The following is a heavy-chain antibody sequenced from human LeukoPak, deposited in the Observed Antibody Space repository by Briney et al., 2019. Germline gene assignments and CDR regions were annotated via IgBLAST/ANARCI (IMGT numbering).Heavy chain of an antibody. Sequence: SETLSLTCTVSGGSISSSSYYWGWIRQPAGKGLEWIGSIYYSGSTYYNPPLKSRVTISVDTSKNQFSLKLSSVTAADTAVYYCARRGRVSYYGMDVWGQGTTVTVSS. CDR2: IYYSGST. J-gene: IGHJ6*02. CDR1: GGSISSSSYY. V-gene: IGHV4-39*01. D-gene: IGHD1-26*01. CDR3: ARRGRVSYYGMDV.